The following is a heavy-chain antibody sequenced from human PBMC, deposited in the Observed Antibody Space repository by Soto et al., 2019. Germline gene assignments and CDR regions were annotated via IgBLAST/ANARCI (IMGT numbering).Heavy chain of an antibody. J-gene: IGHJ4*02. CDR3: ARYNSYAIDY. D-gene: IGHD2-8*01. CDR2: IHYSGTT. CDR1: GTSISSYY. Sequence: RSLTCTVSGTSISSYYWSWIRQPPGKGLEWIANIHYSGTTNYNPSLASRVTLSVDTSKNQFSLKMTSVTAADRAMYFCARYNSYAIDYWGRGTLVTVSS. V-gene: IGHV4-59*01.